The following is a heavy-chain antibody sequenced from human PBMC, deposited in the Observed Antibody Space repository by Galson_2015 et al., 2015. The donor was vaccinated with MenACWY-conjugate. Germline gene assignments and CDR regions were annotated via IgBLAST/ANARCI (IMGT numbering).Heavy chain of an antibody. V-gene: IGHV3-48*01. CDR2: IRSSSSTI. J-gene: IGHJ4*02. Sequence: SLRLSCAASGFTFSSYSMNWVRQAPGKGLEWVSYIRSSSSTIYYADSVKGRFTISRDNAKNSLYLQMNSLRAEDTAVYYCARDSGWYFSDYWGQGTLVTVSS. CDR3: ARDSGWYFSDY. CDR1: GFTFSSYS. D-gene: IGHD6-19*01.